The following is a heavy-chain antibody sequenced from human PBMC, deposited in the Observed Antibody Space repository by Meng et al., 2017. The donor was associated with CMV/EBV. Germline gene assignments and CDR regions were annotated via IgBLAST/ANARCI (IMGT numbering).Heavy chain of an antibody. CDR3: ARDRGEADAFDI. J-gene: IGHJ3*02. V-gene: IGHV3-30*04. CDR2: ISYDGSNK. D-gene: IGHD3-10*01. Sequence: GESLKISCAASGFTFSSYAMHWVRQAPGKGLEWVAVISYDGSNKYYADSVKGRFTISRDNSKNMLYLQMNSLRAEDTAVYYCARDRGEADAFDIWGQGTMVTVSS. CDR1: GFTFSSYA.